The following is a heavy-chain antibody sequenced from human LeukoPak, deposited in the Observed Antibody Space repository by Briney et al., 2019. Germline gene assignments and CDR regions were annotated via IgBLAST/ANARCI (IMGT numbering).Heavy chain of an antibody. CDR1: GYTFTSYY. CDR3: ASPERGYSYGYDAFDI. V-gene: IGHV1-46*01. CDR2: NNPSGGST. J-gene: IGHJ3*02. D-gene: IGHD5-18*01. Sequence: ASVKVSCKASGYTFTSYYMHWVRQAPGQGLEWMGINNPSGGSTSYAQKFQGRVTMTRDTSTSTVYMELSSLRSEDTAVYYCASPERGYSYGYDAFDIWGQGTMVTVSS.